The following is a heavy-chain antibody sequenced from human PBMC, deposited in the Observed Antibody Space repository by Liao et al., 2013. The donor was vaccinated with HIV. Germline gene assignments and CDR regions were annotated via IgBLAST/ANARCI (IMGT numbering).Heavy chain of an antibody. D-gene: IGHD2-21*01. CDR3: ATRDCGGDCYSYHYYYMDV. J-gene: IGHJ6*03. V-gene: IGHV4-59*01. Sequence: QVQLQESGPGLVKPSETLSLTCTVSGGSISSYYWSWIRQPPGRDWSGLGSIYYSGSTNYNPSLKSRVTISVDTSKNQFSLKLSSVTAADTAVYYCATRDCGGDCYSYHYYYMDVWGKGTTVTVSS. CDR1: GGSISSYY. CDR2: IYYSGST.